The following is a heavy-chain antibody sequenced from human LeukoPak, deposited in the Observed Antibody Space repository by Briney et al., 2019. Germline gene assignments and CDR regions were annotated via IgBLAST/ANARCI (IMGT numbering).Heavy chain of an antibody. J-gene: IGHJ4*02. V-gene: IGHV3-21*01. Sequence: PGGSLRLTCAASGFTFSSYSMNWVRQAPGKGLEWVSSISSSSSYIYYADSVKGRFTISRDNAKNSLYLQMNSLRAEDTAVYYCARGFSLTEQTPWYWGQGTLVTVSS. D-gene: IGHD3-9*01. CDR3: ARGFSLTEQTPWY. CDR2: ISSSSSYI. CDR1: GFTFSSYS.